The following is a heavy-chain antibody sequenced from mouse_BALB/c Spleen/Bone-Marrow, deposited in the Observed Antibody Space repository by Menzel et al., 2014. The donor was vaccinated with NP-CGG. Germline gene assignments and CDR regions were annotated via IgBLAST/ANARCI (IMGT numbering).Heavy chain of an antibody. CDR1: GYTFDYYT. Sequence: VQLQQSGAELARPGASVKMSCKASGYTFDYYTVQWVKQRPGQGLEWIGYINPSSGYTNYNQKFKDKATLTADKSSSTADMQLSSLTSEDSAVDYCAREVYGSWFAYWGQGTLVTVSA. D-gene: IGHD2-2*01. CDR3: AREVYGSWFAY. V-gene: IGHV1-4*01. J-gene: IGHJ3*01. CDR2: INPSSGYT.